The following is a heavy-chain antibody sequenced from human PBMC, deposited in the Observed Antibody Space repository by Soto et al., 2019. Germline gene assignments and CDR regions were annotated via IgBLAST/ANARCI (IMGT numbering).Heavy chain of an antibody. Sequence: SLRLSCAASGFTFTRYGMHWVRQAPGKGLEWVSVISYDGSNKYYADSVKGRFTISRDNSKNTLYLQMNSLRAGDTAVYYCARANYGMDVWGQGTTVTVSS. J-gene: IGHJ6*02. V-gene: IGHV3-30*03. CDR3: ARANYGMDV. CDR1: GFTFTRYG. CDR2: ISYDGSNK.